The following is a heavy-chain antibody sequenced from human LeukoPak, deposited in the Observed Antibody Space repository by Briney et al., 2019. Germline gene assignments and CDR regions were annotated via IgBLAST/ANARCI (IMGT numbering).Heavy chain of an antibody. J-gene: IGHJ3*02. CDR3: ARVGSNGVYYLGDDAFDI. V-gene: IGHV4-34*01. CDR1: GGSF. CDR2: INHSGST. Sequence: KASETLSLTCAVYGGSFWSWIRQPPGKGLEWIGEINHSGSTNYNPTLKSRGTMSVDTSKNQFSLKLSSVTAADTAMYYCARVGSNGVYYLGDDAFDIWGQGTMVIVSS. D-gene: IGHD2-8*01.